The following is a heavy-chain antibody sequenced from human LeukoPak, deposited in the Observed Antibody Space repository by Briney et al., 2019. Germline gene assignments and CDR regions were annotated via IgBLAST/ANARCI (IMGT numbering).Heavy chain of an antibody. D-gene: IGHD3-10*01. CDR1: GGSISSGSYY. CDR2: IYYSGTT. CDR3: ARDGTYYYAFDI. J-gene: IGHJ3*02. V-gene: IGHV4-30-4*07. Sequence: PSETLSLTCTVSGGSISSGSYYWSWIRQPPGKGLEWIGYIYYSGTTYYNPSLKSRVTVSVDTSKNQFSLKLSSVTAADTAVYYCARDGTYYYAFDIWGQGTMVTVSS.